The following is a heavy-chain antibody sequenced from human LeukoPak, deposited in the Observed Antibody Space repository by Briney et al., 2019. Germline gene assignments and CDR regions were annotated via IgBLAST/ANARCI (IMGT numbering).Heavy chain of an antibody. CDR3: ARGPSPLRLFDY. CDR1: GGSISSYY. Sequence: SETLSLTCSVSGGSISSYYWSWIRQPAGKGLEWIGRIYTSGSANYNPSLKSRVTMSVDTSKNQFSLKLSSVTAADTAVYYCARGPSPLRLFDYWGQGTLVTVSS. CDR2: IYTSGSA. V-gene: IGHV4-4*07. J-gene: IGHJ4*02. D-gene: IGHD5-12*01.